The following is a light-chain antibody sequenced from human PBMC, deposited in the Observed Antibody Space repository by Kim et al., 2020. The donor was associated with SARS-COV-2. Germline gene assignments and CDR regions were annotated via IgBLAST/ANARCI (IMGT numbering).Light chain of an antibody. V-gene: IGKV3-20*01. CDR3: QQYGSSPLT. CDR2: GAS. CDR1: QSVSSSY. J-gene: IGKJ5*01. Sequence: PGERATLSCRASQSVSSSYLAWYQQKPGQAPRLLIYGASSRATGIPDRFSGSGSGTDFTLTISRLEPEDFAVYYCQQYGSSPLTFGQGTRLEIK.